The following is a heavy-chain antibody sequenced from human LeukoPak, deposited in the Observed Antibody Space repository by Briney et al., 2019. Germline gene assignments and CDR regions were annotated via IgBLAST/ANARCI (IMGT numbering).Heavy chain of an antibody. CDR1: GFTFDDYA. Sequence: GGSLRLSCAASGFTFDDYAMHWVRQAPGKGLEWVSGISWNSGSIGYADSVKGRFTISRDNAKNSLYLQMNSLRAEDTALYYCAKSGGGNSFIYYYYMDVWGKGTTVTISS. V-gene: IGHV3-9*01. J-gene: IGHJ6*03. CDR3: AKSGGGNSFIYYYYMDV. D-gene: IGHD4-23*01. CDR2: ISWNSGSI.